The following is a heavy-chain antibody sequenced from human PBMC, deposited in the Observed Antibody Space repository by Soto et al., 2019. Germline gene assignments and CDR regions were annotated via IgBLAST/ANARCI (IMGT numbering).Heavy chain of an antibody. D-gene: IGHD3-10*01. Sequence: SVKVSCKASGGTFSSYAISWVRQAPGQGLEWMGGIIPIFGTANYAQKFQGRVTITADESTSTAYMELSSLRSEDTAVYYCAGRVRGVTNYYYGMDVWCQGTTVSVSS. CDR3: AGRVRGVTNYYYGMDV. CDR2: IIPIFGTA. V-gene: IGHV1-69*13. J-gene: IGHJ6*02. CDR1: GGTFSSYA.